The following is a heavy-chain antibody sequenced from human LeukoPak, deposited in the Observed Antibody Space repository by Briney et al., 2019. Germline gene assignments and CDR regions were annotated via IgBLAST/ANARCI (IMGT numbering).Heavy chain of an antibody. Sequence: GGSLRPSCAASGFSFSTWSVNWVRQAPGKGLEWVSSISSSSRYIYYADSVKGRFTISRDNAKNSLSLQMNSLRAEDTAVYYCARENHGSFDYWGQGTLVTVSS. CDR1: GFSFSTWS. J-gene: IGHJ4*02. CDR2: ISSSSRYI. CDR3: ARENHGSFDY. D-gene: IGHD1-14*01. V-gene: IGHV3-21*01.